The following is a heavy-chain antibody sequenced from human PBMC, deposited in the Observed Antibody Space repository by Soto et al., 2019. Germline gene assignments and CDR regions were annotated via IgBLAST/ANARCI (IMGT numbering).Heavy chain of an antibody. Sequence: QVQLVESGGGVVQPGTSLRLSCVGSGFTFRSYVIHWVREAPGKGLEWVALTSYDGSNNFYGDSVKGRFTISRHNSRNTVELQMDSLRFEDTARYYCARWGTTGGFDVWGQGTLVSVSS. CDR2: TSYDGSNN. CDR1: GFTFRSYV. CDR3: ARWGTTGGFDV. D-gene: IGHD3-16*01. J-gene: IGHJ5*02. V-gene: IGHV3-33*05.